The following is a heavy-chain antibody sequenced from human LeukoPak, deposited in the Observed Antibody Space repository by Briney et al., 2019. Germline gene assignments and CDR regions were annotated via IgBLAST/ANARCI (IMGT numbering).Heavy chain of an antibody. Sequence: PSETLSLTCTVSGGSISSYYLSWIRQPPGKGLEWIGYIYTSGSTNYNPSVKSRVTISVDTSKNQFSLKLSYVTAADTAVYYCAAWSNGYYYYYMDVWGKGTTVTVSS. J-gene: IGHJ6*03. D-gene: IGHD3-16*01. V-gene: IGHV4-4*09. CDR3: AAWSNGYYYYYMDV. CDR2: IYTSGST. CDR1: GGSISSYY.